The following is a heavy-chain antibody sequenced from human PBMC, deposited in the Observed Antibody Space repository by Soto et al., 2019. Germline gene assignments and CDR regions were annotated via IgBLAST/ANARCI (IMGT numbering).Heavy chain of an antibody. Sequence: QVQLQQWGAGLLKPSETLSLTCAVYGGSFSGYYWSWIRQPPGKGLEWIGEINHSGSTNYNPSLKSRVTISVDTFKNQFSLKLSSVTAADTAVYYCARGPRGYSYGRYYYGMDVWGQGTTVTVSS. CDR1: GGSFSGYY. J-gene: IGHJ6*02. V-gene: IGHV4-34*01. D-gene: IGHD5-18*01. CDR3: ARGPRGYSYGRYYYGMDV. CDR2: INHSGST.